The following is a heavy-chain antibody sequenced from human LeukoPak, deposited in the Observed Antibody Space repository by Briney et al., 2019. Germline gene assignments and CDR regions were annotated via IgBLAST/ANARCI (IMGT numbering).Heavy chain of an antibody. CDR3: ARSSDYVWGSYRFDY. CDR1: GGSISSYY. D-gene: IGHD3-16*02. Sequence: PSETLSLTCTVSGGSISSYYWSWIRQPAGKGLEWIGRIYTSGSTNYNPSLKSRVTMSVDTSKNQFSLKLSSATAADTAVYYCARSSDYVWGSYRFDYWGQGTLVTVSS. J-gene: IGHJ4*02. V-gene: IGHV4-4*07. CDR2: IYTSGST.